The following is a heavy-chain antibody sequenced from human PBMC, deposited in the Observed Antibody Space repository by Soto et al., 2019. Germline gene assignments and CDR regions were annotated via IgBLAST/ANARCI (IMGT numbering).Heavy chain of an antibody. V-gene: IGHV2-70*01. Sequence: SGPTLVNPTQTLTLTCTFSGFSLSTSGMCVSWIRQPPGKALEWLALIDWDDDKYYSTSLKTRLTISKDTSKNQVVLTMTNMDPVDTATYYCARISSCIAAAGKEFDPWGQGTLVTVSS. CDR1: GFSLSTSGMC. J-gene: IGHJ5*02. CDR2: IDWDDDK. CDR3: ARISSCIAAAGKEFDP. D-gene: IGHD6-13*01.